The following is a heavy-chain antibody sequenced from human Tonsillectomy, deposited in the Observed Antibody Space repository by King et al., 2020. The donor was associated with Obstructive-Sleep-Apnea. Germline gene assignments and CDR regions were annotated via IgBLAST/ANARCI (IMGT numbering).Heavy chain of an antibody. CDR2: IYPGDSDT. CDR3: ARGDYYDSSGYYQFDY. J-gene: IGHJ4*02. V-gene: IGHV5-51*01. D-gene: IGHD3-22*01. CDR1: GYSFTSYW. Sequence: VQLVESGAEVKKPGESLKISCKGSGYSFTSYWIGWVRQMPGRGLECMGIIYPGDSDTIYSPSFQGQVTISADKSISTAYLQWSSLKASDTAMYYCARGDYYDSSGYYQFDYWGQGTLVTVSS.